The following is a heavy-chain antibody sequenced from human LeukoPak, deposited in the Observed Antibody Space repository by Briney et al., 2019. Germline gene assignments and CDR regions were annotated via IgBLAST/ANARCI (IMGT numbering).Heavy chain of an antibody. J-gene: IGHJ6*02. V-gene: IGHV3-21*01. CDR2: ISSGGTYI. CDR1: GFSFSRYS. Sequence: PGGSLRLSCAASGFSFSRYSMNWVRQAPGKGLVWVSSISSGGTYIYYAGSVKGRFTISRDNAKNSLYLQMNSLRAEDTALYYCAREFGEGAMDVWGQGTTVTVSS. CDR3: AREFGEGAMDV. D-gene: IGHD4-17*01.